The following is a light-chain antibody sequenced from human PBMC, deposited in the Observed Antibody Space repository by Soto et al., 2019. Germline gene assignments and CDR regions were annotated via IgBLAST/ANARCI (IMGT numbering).Light chain of an antibody. CDR2: DAS. CDR1: QSISSW. Sequence: IQLTQSPSTLSASVGDRVTITCRVSQSISSWLAWYQQKPGKAPKLLIYDASSLESGVPSRFSGSGSGTEFTLTISSLQPDDFATYYCQQYNSYPYTFGQGTKVDIK. J-gene: IGKJ2*01. CDR3: QQYNSYPYT. V-gene: IGKV1-5*01.